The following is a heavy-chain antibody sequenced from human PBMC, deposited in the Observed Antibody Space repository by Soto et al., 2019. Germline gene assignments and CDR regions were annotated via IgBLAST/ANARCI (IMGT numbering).Heavy chain of an antibody. J-gene: IGHJ5*02. CDR2: VYYTGNT. CDR3: ATRPPQIVVTLLPFPS. CDR1: GGSFRSYY. D-gene: IGHD2-2*01. V-gene: IGHV4-59*12. Sequence: PSYTLTLNCTVSGGSFRSYYWGWLRQPTGKGLEWIGDVYYTGNTNYNPSLKSRVTISVDKPKNQFSLKLTSMTAADTAVYYCATRPPQIVVTLLPFPSWGQGTPVTVSS.